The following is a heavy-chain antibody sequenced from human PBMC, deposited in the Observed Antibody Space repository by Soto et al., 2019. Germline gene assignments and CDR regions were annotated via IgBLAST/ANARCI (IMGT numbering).Heavy chain of an antibody. CDR2: IYYSGST. D-gene: IGHD5-18*01. CDR1: GGSISSSSYY. Sequence: QLQLQESGPGLVKPSETLSLTCTVSGGSISSSSYYWGWIRQPPGKGLEWIGSIYYSGSTYYNPSLKSRVTISVDTSKNQFSLKLSSVTAADTAVYYCARNARGYSYGLFDYWGQGTLVTVSS. V-gene: IGHV4-39*01. CDR3: ARNARGYSYGLFDY. J-gene: IGHJ4*02.